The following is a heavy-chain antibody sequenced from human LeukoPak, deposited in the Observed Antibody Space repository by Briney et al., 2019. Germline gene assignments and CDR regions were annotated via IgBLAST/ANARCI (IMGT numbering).Heavy chain of an antibody. CDR2: IYYSGST. V-gene: IGHV4-59*08. CDR1: GGSISSYY. J-gene: IGHJ3*02. D-gene: IGHD6-19*01. Sequence: SETLSLTCTVSGGSISSYYWSWIRQPPGKGPEWIGYIYYSGSTNYNPSLKSRVTISVDTSKNQFSLKLSSVTAADTAVYYCARLSSGWYRNDIWGQGTMVTVSS. CDR3: ARLSSGWYRNDI.